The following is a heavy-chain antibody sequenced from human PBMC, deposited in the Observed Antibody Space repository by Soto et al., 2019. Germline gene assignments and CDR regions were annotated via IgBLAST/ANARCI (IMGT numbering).Heavy chain of an antibody. J-gene: IGHJ5*02. CDR2: IYYSGST. CDR1: GGSMSSYY. D-gene: IGHD2-15*01. Sequence: PSETLSLTCTVCGGSMSSYYLSWIRQPPGKGLEWIGYIYYSGSTNYNPSLKSRVTMSVNTSKNQFSLKVSSVTAADTAMYYCSTEGCYNRSRSWFDPVGQEALLTIST. CDR3: STEGCYNRSRSWFDP. V-gene: IGHV4-59*01.